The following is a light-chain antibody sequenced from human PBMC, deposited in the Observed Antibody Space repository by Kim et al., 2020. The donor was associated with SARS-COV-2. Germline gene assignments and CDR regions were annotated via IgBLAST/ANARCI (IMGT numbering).Light chain of an antibody. CDR2: GKN. CDR1: SLRSYY. V-gene: IGLV3-19*01. J-gene: IGLJ3*02. CDR3: NSRDSSGNRV. Sequence: SSELTQDPAVSVALGLTVRITCQGDSLRSYYASWYQQKPGQAPVLVIYGKNNRPSGIPDRFSGSSSGNTASLTITGAQAEDEADYYCNSRDSSGNRVFGG.